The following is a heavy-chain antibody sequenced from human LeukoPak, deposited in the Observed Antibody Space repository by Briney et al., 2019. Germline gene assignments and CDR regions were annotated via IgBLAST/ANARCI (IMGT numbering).Heavy chain of an antibody. CDR1: GYTFTSYG. V-gene: IGHV1-18*01. D-gene: IGHD3-16*02. CDR2: ISAYNGNT. Sequence: ASVKVSCKASGYTFTSYGISWVRQALGQGLEWMGWISAYNGNTNYAQKLQGRVTMTTDTSTSTAYMELRSLRSDDTAVYHCARDIRRITFGGVIVILGYWGQGTLVTVSS. J-gene: IGHJ4*02. CDR3: ARDIRRITFGGVIVILGY.